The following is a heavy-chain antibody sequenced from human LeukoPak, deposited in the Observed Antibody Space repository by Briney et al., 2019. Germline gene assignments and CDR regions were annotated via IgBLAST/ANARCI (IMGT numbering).Heavy chain of an antibody. CDR1: GFTFSSYG. D-gene: IGHD3-10*01. J-gene: IGHJ3*02. Sequence: GGSLRLSCAASGFTFSSYGMHWVRQAPGKGLEWVAVISYDGSNKYYVDSVRGRFTISRDNSKNTLYLQMNNLRPDDTAVYHCARSNQWFGELFGDAFDIWGQGTKVTVSS. V-gene: IGHV3-30*03. CDR2: ISYDGSNK. CDR3: ARSNQWFGELFGDAFDI.